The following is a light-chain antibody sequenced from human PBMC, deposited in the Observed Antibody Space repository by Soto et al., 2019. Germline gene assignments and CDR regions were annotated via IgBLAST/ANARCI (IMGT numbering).Light chain of an antibody. J-gene: IGKJ5*01. CDR3: QQRTKWPIT. V-gene: IGKV3-11*01. CDR1: QRVSRH. CDR2: DAS. Sequence: EIVSTQSPATLSLSPGERATLSCRASQRVSRHLAWYQQKPGQAPRLLIYDASTRATGIPARFSGSGSGTDFTLTISSLEPEDFAVYYCQQRTKWPITFGQGTRLEIK.